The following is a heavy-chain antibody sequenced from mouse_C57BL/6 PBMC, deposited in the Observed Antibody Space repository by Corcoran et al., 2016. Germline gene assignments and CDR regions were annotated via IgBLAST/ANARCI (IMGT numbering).Heavy chain of an antibody. CDR1: CYTFTSYD. J-gene: IGHJ4*01. Sequence: QLQQSGRELVKPGASVKLSCKASCYTFTSYDINWVKQRPGQGLEWIGWIYPRDGSTKYNEKFKGKATLTVDTSSSTAYMELHSLTSEDSAVYFCARGGYYDYGYAMDYWGQGTSVTVSS. D-gene: IGHD2-4*01. V-gene: IGHV1-85*01. CDR3: ARGGYYDYGYAMDY. CDR2: IYPRDGST.